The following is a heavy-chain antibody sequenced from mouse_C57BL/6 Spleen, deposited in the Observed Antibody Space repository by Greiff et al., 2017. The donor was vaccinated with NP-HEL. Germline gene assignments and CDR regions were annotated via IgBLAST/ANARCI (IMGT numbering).Heavy chain of an antibody. D-gene: IGHD1-1*01. J-gene: IGHJ2*01. CDR2: IYPGDGDT. CDR1: GYAFSSYW. Sequence: VQLQQSGAELVKPGASVKISCKASGYAFSSYWMNWVKQRPGKGLEWIGQIYPGDGDTNYNGKFKGKATLTADKSSSTAYMQPSSLTSEDSAVYFCARRGLVLLSDYWGQGTTLTVSS. CDR3: ARRGLVLLSDY. V-gene: IGHV1-80*01.